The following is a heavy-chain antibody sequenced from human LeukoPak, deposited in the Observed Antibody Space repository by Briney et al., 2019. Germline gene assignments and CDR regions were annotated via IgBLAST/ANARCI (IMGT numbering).Heavy chain of an antibody. CDR1: GFTFSSYS. CDR2: ISSSDSYI. V-gene: IGHV3-21*01. D-gene: IGHD5-18*01. Sequence: GGSLRLSCAASGFTFSSYSMNWVRQAPGKGLEWVSTISSSDSYIYYADSVKGRFTIARDNAKNSLSLQLNSLRAEDTGVYYCAILDRYSYGGISDWGQGTLVTVSS. CDR3: AILDRYSYGGISD. J-gene: IGHJ4*02.